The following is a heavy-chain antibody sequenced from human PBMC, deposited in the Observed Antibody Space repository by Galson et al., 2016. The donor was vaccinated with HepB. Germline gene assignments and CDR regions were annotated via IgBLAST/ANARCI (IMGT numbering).Heavy chain of an antibody. CDR1: GFTFDDYT. V-gene: IGHV3-9*01. CDR2: ISWDSGSM. CDR3: AKPLTVSGAFDS. Sequence: SLRLSCAASGFTFDDYTMHWVRQAPGKGLEWVSGISWDSGSMGYADSVRGRFTISRDNAKNSLYLQMTSLRAEDTALYYCAKPLTVSGAFDSWGQGTLVTVSS. D-gene: IGHD1-20*01. J-gene: IGHJ4*02.